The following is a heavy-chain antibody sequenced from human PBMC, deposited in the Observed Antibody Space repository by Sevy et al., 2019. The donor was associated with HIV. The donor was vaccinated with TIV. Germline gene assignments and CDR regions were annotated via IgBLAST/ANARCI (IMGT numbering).Heavy chain of an antibody. Sequence: GGSLRLSCAASGFIFYTYGIHWVRQAPGKGLEWVGVISYDGSNQYYGDSVKGRFTISIDNSKNTVYVQMNNLRFEDTAVYYCARENLRWLDPWGQGTLVTVSS. CDR1: GFIFYTYG. J-gene: IGHJ5*02. CDR3: ARENLRWLDP. V-gene: IGHV3-33*05. CDR2: ISYDGSNQ.